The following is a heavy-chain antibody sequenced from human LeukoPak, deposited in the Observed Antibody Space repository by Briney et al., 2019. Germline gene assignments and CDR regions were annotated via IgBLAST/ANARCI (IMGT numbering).Heavy chain of an antibody. Sequence: ASVRVSCKPSVYSFTGNYMHWVRQPPRQAFEWMGWINPNTGGTNYAKKFKGRVLMTRDTSISTAYLELSSLKSDDTAVYYCARVGYCSRGVCYNYDYWGQGTQVTVSS. CDR3: ARVGYCSRGVCYNYDY. CDR1: VYSFTGNY. D-gene: IGHD2-8*01. CDR2: INPNTGGT. J-gene: IGHJ4*02. V-gene: IGHV1-2*02.